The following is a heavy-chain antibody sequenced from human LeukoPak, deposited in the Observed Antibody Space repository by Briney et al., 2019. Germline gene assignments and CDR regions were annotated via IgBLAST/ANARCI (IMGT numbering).Heavy chain of an antibody. CDR2: ITGSGGST. V-gene: IGHV3-23*01. CDR3: ARDRVLYYYDSSGYSYYYYGMDV. Sequence: SGGSLRLSCAASGFTFSSFAMSWVRQAPGKGLEWVSVITGSGGSTYYAASVKGRFTISRDNSKNTLYLPMNSLRAEDTAVYYCARDRVLYYYDSSGYSYYYYGMDVWGQGTTVTVSS. J-gene: IGHJ6*02. CDR1: GFTFSSFA. D-gene: IGHD3-22*01.